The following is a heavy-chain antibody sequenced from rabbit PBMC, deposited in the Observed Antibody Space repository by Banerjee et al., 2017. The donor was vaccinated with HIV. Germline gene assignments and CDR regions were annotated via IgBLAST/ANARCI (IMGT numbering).Heavy chain of an antibody. Sequence: QEQLVESGGDLVKPGASLTLTCTASGFTLSSYWMCWVRQAPGKGLEWIACIYAGSSGTTYYASWVNGRFTISKTSSTTVTLQLTSLTAADTATYFCARDDANGDGYSFNLWGQGTLVTVS. V-gene: IGHV1S45*01. D-gene: IGHD6-1*01. CDR3: ARDDANGDGYSFNL. CDR1: GFTLSSYW. J-gene: IGHJ4*01. CDR2: IYAGSSGTT.